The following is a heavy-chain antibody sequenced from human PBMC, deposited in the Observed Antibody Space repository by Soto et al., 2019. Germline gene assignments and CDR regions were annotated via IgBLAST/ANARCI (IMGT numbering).Heavy chain of an antibody. D-gene: IGHD6-19*01. CDR2: ISDSVGST. V-gene: IGHV3-23*01. CDR1: GFTFSTYA. J-gene: IGHJ4*02. CDR3: AKAFRVAGIHSCDY. Sequence: ELQLLESGGGLVQPGGSLRLSCAASGFTFSTYAMSWVRQAPGKGLEWVSAISDSVGSTYYADSVKGRFTISRDNSKNALFLQMNSLRAEDTAIYYCAKAFRVAGIHSCDYWGQGNLVTVSS.